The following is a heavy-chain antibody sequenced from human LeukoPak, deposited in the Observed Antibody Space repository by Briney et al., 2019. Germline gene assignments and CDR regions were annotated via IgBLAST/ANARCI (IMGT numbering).Heavy chain of an antibody. CDR1: GGSIRIYY. Sequence: PSETLSLICTVSGGSIRIYYWSWVRQPPGKELEWISCMDYSGTTDYNPSLKSRVTMSIDTSKDQFSLKLRSVTAADTAVYYCARHSGSQGGNFDVWGQGTMVTVSS. CDR2: MDYSGTT. D-gene: IGHD1-26*01. J-gene: IGHJ3*01. CDR3: ARHSGSQGGNFDV. V-gene: IGHV4-59*08.